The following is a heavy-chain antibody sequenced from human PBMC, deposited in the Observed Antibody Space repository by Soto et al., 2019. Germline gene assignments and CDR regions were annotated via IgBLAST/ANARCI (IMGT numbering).Heavy chain of an antibody. J-gene: IGHJ4*02. CDR2: IGAHNGNT. CDR3: ARGRYGDY. D-gene: IGHD1-1*01. Sequence: QVHLVQSGAEVKKPGASVKVSCKGSGYDFTTYGITWVRQAPGQGLEWMAWIGAHNGNTDYAQKLQGRVTVTRDTSTSTAYMELRSLRSDDTAMYYCARGRYGDYWGQGALVTVS. CDR1: GYDFTTYG. V-gene: IGHV1-18*01.